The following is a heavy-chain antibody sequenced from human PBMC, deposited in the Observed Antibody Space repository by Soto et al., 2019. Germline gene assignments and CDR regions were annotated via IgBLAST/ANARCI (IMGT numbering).Heavy chain of an antibody. J-gene: IGHJ5*02. CDR1: GFTFTSSA. Sequence: QMQLVQSGPEVKKPGTSVKVSCKASGFTFTSSAVQWVRQARGQRLEWIGWIVVGSGNTNYAQKFQGRVTITRDMYTSTAYMELSSLRSEDTAVYYCAADPSYSLSWYEAPWGQGTLVTVSS. D-gene: IGHD6-13*01. V-gene: IGHV1-58*01. CDR3: AADPSYSLSWYEAP. CDR2: IVVGSGNT.